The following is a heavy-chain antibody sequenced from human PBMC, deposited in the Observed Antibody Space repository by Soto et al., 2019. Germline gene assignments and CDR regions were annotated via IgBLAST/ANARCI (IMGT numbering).Heavy chain of an antibody. V-gene: IGHV4-61*01. J-gene: IGHJ4*02. Sequence: SETLSLTCTVSGGSVSSGSYYWNWIRQPPGKGLEWIGYIYYSGSTNYNPSLKSRVTISVDTSKNQFSLKLSSVTAADTAVYYCARDLSDSSGYYDYWGRGTLVTVSS. D-gene: IGHD3-22*01. CDR3: ARDLSDSSGYYDY. CDR1: GGSVSSGSYY. CDR2: IYYSGST.